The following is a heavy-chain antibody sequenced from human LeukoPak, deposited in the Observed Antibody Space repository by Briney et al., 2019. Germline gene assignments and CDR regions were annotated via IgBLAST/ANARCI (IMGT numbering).Heavy chain of an antibody. J-gene: IGHJ4*02. D-gene: IGHD3-3*01. CDR3: ARDFWSGRNDY. CDR2: IYSSGST. CDR1: GGSIGSYY. V-gene: IGHV4-4*07. Sequence: SETLSLTCTVSGGSIGSYYWSWIRQPAGKGLEWIGRIYSSGSTNYNPSLKSRVTMSVDTSKNQFSLKLSSVTAADTAVYYCARDFWSGRNDYWGQGTLVTVSS.